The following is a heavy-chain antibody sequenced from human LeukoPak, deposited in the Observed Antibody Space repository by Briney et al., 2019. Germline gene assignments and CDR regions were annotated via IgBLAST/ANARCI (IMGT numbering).Heavy chain of an antibody. CDR2: IYTSGST. D-gene: IGHD2-2*01. Sequence: SETLSLTCTVSGGSISSGSYYWSWIRQPAGKGLEWIGRIYTSGSTNYNPSLKSRVTISVDTSENQFSLKLSSATAADTAVYYCARDRVVPAVPFDYWGQGTLVTVSS. V-gene: IGHV4-61*02. J-gene: IGHJ4*02. CDR3: ARDRVVPAVPFDY. CDR1: GGSISSGSYY.